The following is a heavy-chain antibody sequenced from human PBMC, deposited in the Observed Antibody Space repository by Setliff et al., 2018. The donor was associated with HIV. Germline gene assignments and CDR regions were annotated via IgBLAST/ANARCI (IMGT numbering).Heavy chain of an antibody. CDR3: AKDDVPRDFDV. J-gene: IGHJ3*01. CDR2: ISGSGINT. Sequence: PGGSLRLSCAASGFSFSINDMSWVRQSPGKGLEWVSGISGSGINTYYADSVKGRFTISRDNSKNTLYLQMNSLRAEGTAVYYCAKDDVPRDFDVWGQGTMVTVSS. V-gene: IGHV3-23*01. CDR1: GFSFSIND.